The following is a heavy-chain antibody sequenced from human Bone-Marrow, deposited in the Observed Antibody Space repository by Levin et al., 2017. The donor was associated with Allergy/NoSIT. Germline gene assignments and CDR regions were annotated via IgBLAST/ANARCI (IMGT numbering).Heavy chain of an antibody. Sequence: SETLSLTCSVSGDSVTRTSSYWGWIRQPPGKGLEWIGSIHYSGSPYYHPSLKSRVTVSVDTSKNQFSLRLTSVTAADMAVYYCARLNYTDSLNVRGMDVWGQGTTFTVAS. CDR3: ARLNYTDSLNVRGMDV. CDR1: GDSVTRTSSY. CDR2: IHYSGSP. V-gene: IGHV4-39*01. D-gene: IGHD4-17*01. J-gene: IGHJ6*02.